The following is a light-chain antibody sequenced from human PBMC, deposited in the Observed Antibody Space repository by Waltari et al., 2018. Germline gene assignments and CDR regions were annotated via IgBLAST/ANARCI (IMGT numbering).Light chain of an antibody. CDR2: GAS. CDR1: QRIATN. J-gene: IGKJ2*01. V-gene: IGKV3-15*01. CDR3: QQYNNWPHT. Sequence: EIVMTQSPPTLSVSPGERVALSCRASQRIATNLAWYQQKPGQAPRVIIHGASTRATGIPARFGGSGSGTEFTLTIRSLQSEDFAVYYCQQYNNWPHTFGQGTKLEIK.